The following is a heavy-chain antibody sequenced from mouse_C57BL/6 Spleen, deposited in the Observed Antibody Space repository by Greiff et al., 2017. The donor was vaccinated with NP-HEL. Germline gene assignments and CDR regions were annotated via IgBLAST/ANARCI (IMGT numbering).Heavy chain of an antibody. CDR2: IDPSDSET. V-gene: IGHV1-52*01. J-gene: IGHJ4*01. Sequence: QVQLQQPGAELVRPGSSVKLSCKASGYTFTSYWMHWVKQRPIQGLEWIGNIDPSDSETHYNQKFKDKATLTVDKSSSTAYIQLSSLTSEDSAVYYGARGGGAGSAMDYWGQGTSVTVSS. CDR3: ARGGGAGSAMDY. CDR1: GYTFTSYW.